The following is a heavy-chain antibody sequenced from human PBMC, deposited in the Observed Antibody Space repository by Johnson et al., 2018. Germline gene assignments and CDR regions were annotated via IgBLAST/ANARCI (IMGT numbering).Heavy chain of an antibody. CDR3: ARVALWFGELLTPAVGMDG. CDR1: GFTFSTYT. J-gene: IGHJ6*02. Sequence: QVQLVQSGGGVVQPGRSLTLSCAASGFTFSTYTMHWVRQAPGKGLEWVAVISYDGSNKYYAASVKGRFTISRDKSKNTLDLQMNSLRAEDTAVYYLARVALWFGELLTPAVGMDGWGQGTTVTVSS. V-gene: IGHV3-30*04. D-gene: IGHD3-10*01. CDR2: ISYDGSNK.